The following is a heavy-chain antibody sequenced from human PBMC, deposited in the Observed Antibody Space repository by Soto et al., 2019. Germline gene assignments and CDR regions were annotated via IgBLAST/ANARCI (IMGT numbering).Heavy chain of an antibody. Sequence: GGSLRLSCAASGFTLSGYAMDWVRQAPGKGLEYVSGISSNGVGTYYANSVQGRFTISRDNSKNTVYLQMGSLRPEDMAVYYCARDFGVVFPKRYMDVWGQRTTVTVSS. V-gene: IGHV3-64*01. D-gene: IGHD3-3*01. CDR2: ISSNGVGT. J-gene: IGHJ6*02. CDR3: ARDFGVVFPKRYMDV. CDR1: GFTLSGYA.